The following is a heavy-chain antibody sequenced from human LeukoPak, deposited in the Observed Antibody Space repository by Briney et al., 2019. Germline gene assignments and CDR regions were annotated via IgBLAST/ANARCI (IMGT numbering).Heavy chain of an antibody. D-gene: IGHD1-14*01. CDR3: AKEANHCSSRHYDY. CDR1: EFSFNTYS. J-gene: IGHJ4*02. CDR2: ISSSSSFI. Sequence: PGGSLRLSCAGSEFSFNTYSMNWVRQAPGKGLEWVSSISSSSSFIYYADSLKGRFTISRDDPKNTLYLQMNSLRAEDTAVYYCAKEANHCSSRHYDYWGQGTPVTVSS. V-gene: IGHV3-21*01.